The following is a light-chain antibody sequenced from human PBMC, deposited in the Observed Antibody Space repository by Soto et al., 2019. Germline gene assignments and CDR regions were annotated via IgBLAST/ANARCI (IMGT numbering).Light chain of an antibody. V-gene: IGLV1-44*01. CDR2: SNN. CDR3: QSYDSNQGVV. Sequence: QSVLTQPPSASGTPGQRVTISCSGSSSNIGSNTVNWYQQLPGTAPKLLIYSNNQRPSGVPDRFSGSKSGTSASLTISGLKTEDEADYYCQSYDSNQGVVFGGGTKLTVL. CDR1: SSNIGSNT. J-gene: IGLJ2*01.